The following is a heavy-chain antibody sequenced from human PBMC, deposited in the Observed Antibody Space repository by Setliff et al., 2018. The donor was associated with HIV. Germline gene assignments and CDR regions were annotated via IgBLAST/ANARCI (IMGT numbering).Heavy chain of an antibody. CDR1: GFSFSTHD. D-gene: IGHD3-10*01. J-gene: IGHJ5*01. V-gene: IGHV3-48*03. CDR2: ITSDSSVK. Sequence: GGSMRRSCTASGFSFSTHDMNWVRQAPGKGMEWISYITSDSSVKYYADSVKGRFTISRDNAERSLYLQMNSLKVEDTAVYYCTAGHYGPNPWGQGTPVTVSS. CDR3: TAGHYGPNP.